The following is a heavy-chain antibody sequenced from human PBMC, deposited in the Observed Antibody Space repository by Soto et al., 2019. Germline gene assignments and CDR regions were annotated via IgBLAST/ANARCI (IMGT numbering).Heavy chain of an antibody. J-gene: IGHJ4*02. Sequence: SETLSLTCTVSGGSISSSSYYWGWIRQPPGKGLEWIGSIYYSGSTYYNPSLKSRVTISVDTSKNQFSLKLSSVTAADAAVYYCARHEMRDYDFWSGPPSPPFDYWGQGTLVTVSS. D-gene: IGHD3-3*01. CDR3: ARHEMRDYDFWSGPPSPPFDY. V-gene: IGHV4-39*01. CDR1: GGSISSSSYY. CDR2: IYYSGST.